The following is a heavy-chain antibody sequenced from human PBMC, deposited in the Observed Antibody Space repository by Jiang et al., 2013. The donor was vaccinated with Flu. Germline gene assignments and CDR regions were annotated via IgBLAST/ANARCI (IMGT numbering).Heavy chain of an antibody. CDR1: GYTFTSYD. D-gene: IGHD2-21*02. CDR2: MNPNSGNT. V-gene: IGHV1-8*02. J-gene: IGHJ6*02. CDR3: ARGWGDSPYYGMDV. Sequence: GAEVKKPGASVKVSCKASGYTFTSYDINWVRQATGQGLEWMGWMNPNSGNTGYAQKFQGRVTMTRNTSVSTAYMELSSLRSEDTAVYYCARGWGDSPYYGMDVWGQGTTVTVSS.